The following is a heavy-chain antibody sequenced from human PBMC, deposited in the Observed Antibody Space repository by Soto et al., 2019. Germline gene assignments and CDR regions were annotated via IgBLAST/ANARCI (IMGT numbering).Heavy chain of an antibody. D-gene: IGHD5-12*01. Sequence: GGSLRLSCVASGFTFSSYCMHWVRQAPGKGLEWVAVIWYDGSNKHYADSVKGRFTISRDNSKNTLYLQVNSLRTDDTAVYYWAKGRAPIVATNLFDDWGQGTLVTVCS. V-gene: IGHV3-30*02. CDR2: IWYDGSNK. CDR1: GFTFSSYC. CDR3: AKGRAPIVATNLFDD. J-gene: IGHJ4*02.